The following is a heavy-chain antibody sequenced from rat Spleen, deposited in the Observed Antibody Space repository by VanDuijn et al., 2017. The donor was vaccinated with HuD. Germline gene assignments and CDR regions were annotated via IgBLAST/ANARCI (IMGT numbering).Heavy chain of an antibody. J-gene: IGHJ2*01. CDR2: IWTGGST. V-gene: IGHV2-30*01. CDR1: GFSLSNYG. CDR3: ARALDY. Sequence: QVQLKESGPGLVKPSLTLSLTCTVSGFSLSNYGVFWVRQPPGKGLEWMGVIWTGGSTDYNSALKSRLSISRDTSKSQVFLKMNSLQTEDIAAYYCARALDYWGQGVMVTVSS.